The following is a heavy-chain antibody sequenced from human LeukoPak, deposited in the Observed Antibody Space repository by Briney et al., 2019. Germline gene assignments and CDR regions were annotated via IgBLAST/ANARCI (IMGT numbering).Heavy chain of an antibody. CDR2: IYYSGST. CDR3: ARLTYYYDSSGPLDP. J-gene: IGHJ5*02. CDR1: GGSISSYY. D-gene: IGHD3-22*01. V-gene: IGHV4-59*01. Sequence: NASETLSLTCTVSGGSISSYYWSWIRQPPGKGLEWIGYIYYSGSTNYNPSLKSRVTISVDTSKNQFSLKLSSVTAADTAVYYCARLTYYYDSSGPLDPWGQGTLVTVSS.